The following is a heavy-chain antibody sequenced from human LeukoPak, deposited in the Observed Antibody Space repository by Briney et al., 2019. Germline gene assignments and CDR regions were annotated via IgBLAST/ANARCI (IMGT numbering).Heavy chain of an antibody. CDR1: GCTFSNAW. J-gene: IGHJ4*02. V-gene: IGHV3-15*01. Sequence: GGSLRLSCAASGCTFSNAWMSWVRQAPGKGLEWVGRIKSKTGGGTTDYTAPVKDRFTISRDDSKNTLYLQMNSLKIEDTAVYYCSTKKNLRGNSSGSQPYADYWGQGTLVTVSS. CDR3: STKKNLRGNSSGSQPYADY. CDR2: IKSKTGGGTT. D-gene: IGHD3-10*01.